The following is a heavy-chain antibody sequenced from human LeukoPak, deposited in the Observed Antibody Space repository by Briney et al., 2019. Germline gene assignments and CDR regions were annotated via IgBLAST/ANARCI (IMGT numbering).Heavy chain of an antibody. D-gene: IGHD4-17*01. Sequence: ASVKVSCKASGYTFTSYGIIWVRQAPGQGLEWMGWISAYNGNTNYAQKLQGRVTMTTDTSTSTAYMELRSLRSDDTAVYYYARDPDYGANGAYYYGMDVWGQGTTVTVSS. CDR1: GYTFTSYG. CDR2: ISAYNGNT. J-gene: IGHJ6*02. CDR3: ARDPDYGANGAYYYGMDV. V-gene: IGHV1-18*01.